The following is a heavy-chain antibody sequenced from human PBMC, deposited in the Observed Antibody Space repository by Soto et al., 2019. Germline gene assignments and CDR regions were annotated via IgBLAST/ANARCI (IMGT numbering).Heavy chain of an antibody. D-gene: IGHD4-17*01. CDR2: IKQDGSEK. J-gene: IGHJ4*02. CDR3: ARVTTMGCY. Sequence: EVQLVESGGGLVQPGGSLRLSCAASGFRFRDYWMYWVRQPPGKGLEWVANIKQDGSEKYYVDSVKGRFTISRDNARNSLFLQMDSLRAEDTAVYFCARVTTMGCYWGQGTLVTVSS. CDR1: GFRFRDYW. V-gene: IGHV3-7*01.